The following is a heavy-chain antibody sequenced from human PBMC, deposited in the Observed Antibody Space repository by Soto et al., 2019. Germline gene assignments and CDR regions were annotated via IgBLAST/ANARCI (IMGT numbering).Heavy chain of an antibody. CDR2: IYYSGST. J-gene: IGHJ3*02. V-gene: IGHV4-59*01. Sequence: QVQLQESGPGLVKPSETLSLTCTVSGGSISSYYWSWIRQPPGKGLEWIGYIYYSGSTNYNPSLNSRVTISVDTSKNQFSLKLSSVTAADTAVYYCARTHPPYYDFWSGYYNTDAFDIWGQGTMVTVSS. D-gene: IGHD3-3*01. CDR1: GGSISSYY. CDR3: ARTHPPYYDFWSGYYNTDAFDI.